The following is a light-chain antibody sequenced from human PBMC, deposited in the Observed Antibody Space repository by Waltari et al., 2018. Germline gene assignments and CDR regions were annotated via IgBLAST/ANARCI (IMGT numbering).Light chain of an antibody. CDR3: QQDGGSPPLT. Sequence: EIVLTQSPGTLSLSPGERATLSCRTSQRSPSYTLAWYQKQPGQAPRLLIEGALRRATGIPDRFSGRGSGTDFTLTISRLEPEDFAVYYGQQDGGSPPLTVGGGTKVEIK. CDR1: QRSPSYT. CDR2: GAL. V-gene: IGKV3-20*01. J-gene: IGKJ4*02.